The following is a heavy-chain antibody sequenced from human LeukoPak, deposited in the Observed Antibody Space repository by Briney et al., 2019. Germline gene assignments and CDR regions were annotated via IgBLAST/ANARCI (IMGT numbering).Heavy chain of an antibody. D-gene: IGHD3-16*01. CDR1: GGSISSGSYY. J-gene: IGHJ4*02. CDR3: ARRQPRGRGFDY. Sequence: PSETLSLTCTVSGGSISSGSYYWSWLRQPPGKGLEWIGYIYYSGSTSYNPSLKSRVTILVDTSKNQFSLKLSSVTAADTAVYYCARRQPRGRGFDYWGQGTLVTVSS. CDR2: IYYSGST. V-gene: IGHV4-31*03.